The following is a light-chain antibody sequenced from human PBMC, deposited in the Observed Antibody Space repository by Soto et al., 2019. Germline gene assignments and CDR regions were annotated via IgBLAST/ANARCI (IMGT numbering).Light chain of an antibody. CDR3: QQTYTTPEIT. CDR2: GAS. V-gene: IGKV1-39*01. J-gene: IGKJ5*01. CDR1: HSISIY. Sequence: DIQMTQSPSSLCAAVGDRGTITCRASHSISIYLNWYQLKPGKAPNLLMYGASYLKSGVPTRFSGSGSGTDFTLTISSLQPEDFAIYYCQQTYTTPEITFGQGTRLEIK.